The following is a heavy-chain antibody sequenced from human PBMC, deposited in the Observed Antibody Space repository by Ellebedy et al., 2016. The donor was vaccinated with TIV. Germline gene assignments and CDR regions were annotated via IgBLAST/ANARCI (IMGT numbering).Heavy chain of an antibody. D-gene: IGHD6-25*01. J-gene: IGHJ4*02. V-gene: IGHV1-69*13. CDR3: ARGLAARPSDY. Sequence: ASVKVSCKTSGDSSSSFAINWVRQAPGQGLEWMGRIIPIYGTTNYAQKFQGRLTITANVTITADESTGIIYMDLTSLTSDDTAVYYCARGLAARPSDYWGQGTLVTVSS. CDR2: IIPIYGTT. CDR1: GDSSSSFA.